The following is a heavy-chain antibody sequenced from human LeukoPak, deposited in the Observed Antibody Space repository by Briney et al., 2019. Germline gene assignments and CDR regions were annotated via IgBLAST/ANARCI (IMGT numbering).Heavy chain of an antibody. D-gene: IGHD3-16*01. Sequence: GGSLRLSCAASGFTFSSNYMSWVRQAPGKGLEWVSVIYSGGSTYYADSVKGRFTISRDNAENSLYLQMNSLRAEDTAVYYCARYDGGVAIDYWGQGTLVTVSS. J-gene: IGHJ4*02. CDR1: GFTFSSNY. V-gene: IGHV3-53*01. CDR3: ARYDGGVAIDY. CDR2: IYSGGST.